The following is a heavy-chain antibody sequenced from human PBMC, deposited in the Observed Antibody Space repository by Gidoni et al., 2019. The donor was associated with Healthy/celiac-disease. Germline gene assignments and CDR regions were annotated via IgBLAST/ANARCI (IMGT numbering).Heavy chain of an antibody. CDR2: INPNSGGT. CDR3: ARSANIAVAGRINDY. CDR1: GYTFTGYY. V-gene: IGHV1-2*02. J-gene: IGHJ4*02. Sequence: QEQLVQSGAEVKKPGASVKVSCKASGYTFTGYYMHWVRQAPGQGLEWMGWINPNSGGTNYAQKFQGRVTMTRDTSISTAYMELSRLRSDDTAVYYCARSANIAVAGRINDYWGQGTLVTVSS. D-gene: IGHD6-19*01.